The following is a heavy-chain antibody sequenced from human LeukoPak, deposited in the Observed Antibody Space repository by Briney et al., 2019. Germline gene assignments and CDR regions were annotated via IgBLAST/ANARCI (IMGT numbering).Heavy chain of an antibody. D-gene: IGHD6-19*01. Sequence: GGSLRLSCAASGFTFTSYSLHWVRQAPGKGLEWVAVISYDGSNKNYADSVRGRFTISRDNSKNTLYLQMNSLRTEDTAVYYCARAAGSSGWSTWGQGTLVTVSS. CDR3: ARAAGSSGWST. V-gene: IGHV3-30-3*01. CDR2: ISYDGSNK. CDR1: GFTFTSYS. J-gene: IGHJ5*02.